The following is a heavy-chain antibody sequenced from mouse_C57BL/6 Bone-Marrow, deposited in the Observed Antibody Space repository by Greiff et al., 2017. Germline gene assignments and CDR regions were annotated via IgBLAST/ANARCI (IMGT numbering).Heavy chain of an antibody. CDR3: TTWGGSSPYWYFDV. D-gene: IGHD1-1*01. CDR1: GFNIKDDY. CDR2: IDPENGDT. V-gene: IGHV14-4*01. J-gene: IGHJ1*03. Sequence: EVQLQQSGAELVRPGASVKLSCTASGFNIKDDYMHWVKQRPEQGLEWIGWIDPENGDTEYASKFQGKATITADTSSNTAYLQLSSLTSEDTAVYYCTTWGGSSPYWYFDVWGTGTTVTVSS.